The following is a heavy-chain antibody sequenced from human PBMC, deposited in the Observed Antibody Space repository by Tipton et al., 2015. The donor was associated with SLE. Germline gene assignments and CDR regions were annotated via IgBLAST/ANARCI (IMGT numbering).Heavy chain of an antibody. V-gene: IGHV4-59*01. CDR1: GGSINSYH. Sequence: LRLSCTVSGGSINSYHWSWIRQPPGKGLEWIGYIYYSGSTNYNPSLKSRVTISVDTSKNQFSLKLTSVTAADTAVYYCARDRGIGITGTTGGYWFVPWGQGALVSVSS. CDR3: ARDRGIGITGTTGGYWFVP. D-gene: IGHD1-7*01. CDR2: IYYSGST. J-gene: IGHJ5*02.